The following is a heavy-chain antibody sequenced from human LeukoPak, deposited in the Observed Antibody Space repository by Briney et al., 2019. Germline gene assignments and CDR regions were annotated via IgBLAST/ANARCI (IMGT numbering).Heavy chain of an antibody. CDR2: IYSDGST. Sequence: GGSLRLSCAASGFSVSRNYMSWVRQAPGKGLEWVSEIYSDGSTYYAASVKGRFSISRDNSKNRVYLQMNSLRAEDTAVYYCARELRENGVFDIWGQGTMVTVSS. CDR3: ARELRENGVFDI. CDR1: GFSVSRNY. D-gene: IGHD1-1*01. V-gene: IGHV3-53*01. J-gene: IGHJ3*02.